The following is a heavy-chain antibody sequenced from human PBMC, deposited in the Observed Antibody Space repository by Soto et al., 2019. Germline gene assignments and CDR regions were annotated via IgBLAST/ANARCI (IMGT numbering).Heavy chain of an antibody. J-gene: IGHJ5*02. D-gene: IGHD3-10*01. CDR1: GVSVTRDTSY. Sequence: PSETLSLTCSVSGVSVTRDTSYWSWVRQPPGKGLEWIGYISFSGSTKYIPSLEGRVTISVDTSKNQFSLKLYSVTAADTDLYYCVKGGSHWFDPWGQGALVTVSS. CDR2: ISFSGST. V-gene: IGHV4-61*01. CDR3: VKGGSHWFDP.